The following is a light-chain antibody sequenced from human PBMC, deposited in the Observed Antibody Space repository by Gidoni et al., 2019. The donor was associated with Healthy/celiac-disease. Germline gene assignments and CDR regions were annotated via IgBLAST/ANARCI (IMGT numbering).Light chain of an antibody. V-gene: IGKV1-33*01. Sequence: DIQMTQSPSSLSASVGDRVTITCQASQDISNYLNWYQQKPGKAPKLLIYDASNLETGVASSFSGSGSGTDFTFTISSLQPEDIATYYCQQYDNLPPEFTFGPGTKVDIK. CDR3: QQYDNLPPEFT. CDR2: DAS. CDR1: QDISNY. J-gene: IGKJ3*01.